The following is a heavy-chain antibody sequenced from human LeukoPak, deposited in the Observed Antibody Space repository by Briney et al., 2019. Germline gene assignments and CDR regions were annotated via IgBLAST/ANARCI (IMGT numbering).Heavy chain of an antibody. V-gene: IGHV3-23*01. CDR2: ISGSGGST. CDR1: GFTFSSYA. CDR3: ARVGAGISAAVAGKVTYYFDY. D-gene: IGHD6-19*01. Sequence: PGGSLRLSCAASGFTFSSYAMSWVRQAPGKGLEWVSAISGSGGSTYYADSVKGRFTISRDNAKNSLYLQMNSLRAEDTAVYYCARVGAGISAAVAGKVTYYFDYWGQGTLVTVSS. J-gene: IGHJ4*02.